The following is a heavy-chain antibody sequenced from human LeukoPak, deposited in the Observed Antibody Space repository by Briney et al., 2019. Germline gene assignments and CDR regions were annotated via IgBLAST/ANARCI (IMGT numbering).Heavy chain of an antibody. V-gene: IGHV1-46*01. CDR1: GYTFTTYH. D-gene: IGHD5-12*01. CDR2: ITPSGGST. Sequence: ASVKVSCKASGYTFTTYHLHWVRQAPGEGLEWMGFITPSGGSTIYEEKFQGRVTITRDTSTSTVYMELSSLTSEDTAMYYCARLYGAYDSTDYWGQGTLVTVSS. CDR3: ARLYGAYDSTDY. J-gene: IGHJ4*02.